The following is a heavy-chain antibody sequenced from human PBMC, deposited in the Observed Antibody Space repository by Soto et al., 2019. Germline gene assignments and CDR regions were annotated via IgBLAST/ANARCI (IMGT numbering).Heavy chain of an antibody. CDR1: GGTFSSYT. D-gene: IGHD3-22*01. CDR2: IIPILGIA. V-gene: IGHV1-69*04. Sequence: SVKVSCKASGGTFSSYTISWVRQAPGQGLEWMGRIIPILGIANYAQKFQGRVTITADESTSTACMELGSLRSEDTAVYYCARDSIPRYDSSGYSFDYWGQGTLVTVSS. J-gene: IGHJ4*02. CDR3: ARDSIPRYDSSGYSFDY.